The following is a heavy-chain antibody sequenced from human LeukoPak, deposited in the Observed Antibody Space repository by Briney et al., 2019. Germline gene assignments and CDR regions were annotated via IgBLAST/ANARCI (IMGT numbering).Heavy chain of an antibody. J-gene: IGHJ4*02. Sequence: KXLXGXXELNHSASTNYHPSLKSRLTISVDTPKNQFSLKLSSVTAADTAVYYCARVYCSSTSCYGDYWGQGTLVTVSS. D-gene: IGHD2-2*01. CDR2: LNHSAST. V-gene: IGHV4-34*13. CDR3: ARVYCSSTSCYGDY.